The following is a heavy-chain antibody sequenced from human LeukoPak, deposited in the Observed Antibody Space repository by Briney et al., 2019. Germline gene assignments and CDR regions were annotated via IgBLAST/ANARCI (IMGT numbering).Heavy chain of an antibody. J-gene: IGHJ6*03. D-gene: IGHD2-15*01. V-gene: IGHV1-69*05. Sequence: ASVKVSCKASGGTFSSYAISWVRQAPGQGLEWMGRIIPIFGTANYAQKFQGRVTITTDESTSTAYMELSSLRSEDTAVYYCASFPVYCSGGSCSYYYYYYMDVWGKGTTVTVSS. CDR2: IIPIFGTA. CDR3: ASFPVYCSGGSCSYYYYYYMDV. CDR1: GGTFSSYA.